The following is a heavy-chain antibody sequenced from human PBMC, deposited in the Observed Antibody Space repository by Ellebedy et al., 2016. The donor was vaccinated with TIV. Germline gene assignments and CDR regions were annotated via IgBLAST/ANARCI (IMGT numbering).Heavy chain of an antibody. Sequence: SVKVSXKASGGTFSSYAISWVRQAPGQGLEWMGGIIPIFGTANYAQKLQGRVTMTTDTSTSTAYMELRSLRSDDTAVYYCARTPMVRAFDIWGQGTMVTVSS. CDR1: GGTFSSYA. J-gene: IGHJ3*02. V-gene: IGHV1-69*05. D-gene: IGHD3-10*01. CDR2: IIPIFGTA. CDR3: ARTPMVRAFDI.